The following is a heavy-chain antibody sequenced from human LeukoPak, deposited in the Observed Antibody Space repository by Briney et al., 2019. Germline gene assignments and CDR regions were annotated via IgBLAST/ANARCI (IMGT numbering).Heavy chain of an antibody. V-gene: IGHV1-46*01. D-gene: IGHD7-27*01. J-gene: IGHJ4*02. CDR1: GYTFTSYY. CDR2: INPSGGST. Sequence: ASVKVSCKASGYTFTSYYMHWVRQAPGQGLEWMGIINPSGGSTSYAQKFQGRVTMTRDTSTSTVYMELSSPRSEDTAVYYCARDRPVTGDLDYWGQGTLVTVSS. CDR3: ARDRPVTGDLDY.